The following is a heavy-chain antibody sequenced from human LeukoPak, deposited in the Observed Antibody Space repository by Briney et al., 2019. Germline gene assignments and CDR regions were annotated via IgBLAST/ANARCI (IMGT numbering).Heavy chain of an antibody. J-gene: IGHJ4*02. CDR2: ISSSATTI. V-gene: IGHV3-48*01. CDR3: AREEGSSWYPPFDY. CDR1: GFSFSTFG. D-gene: IGHD6-13*01. Sequence: SGGSLRLSCTASGFSFSTFGMSWVRQAPGKGLEWVSFISSSATTIYYADSVKGRFTVSRDNAKNSLSLQMNSLRAEDTAIYYCAREEGSSWYPPFDYWGRGTLVTVSS.